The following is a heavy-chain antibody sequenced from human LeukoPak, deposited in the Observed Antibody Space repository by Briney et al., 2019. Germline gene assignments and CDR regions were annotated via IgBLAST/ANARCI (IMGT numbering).Heavy chain of an antibody. CDR2: TYTSGST. V-gene: IGHV4-4*09. CDR3: VRLPAVNWFDP. CDR1: GGSISNYY. Sequence: PSETLSLNCTVSGGSISNYYWSWIRQPPGKGPEGIGYTYTSGSTNYNPSLKSRVTISVDTSKNQFSLKLSSVTAADTAVYYCVRLPAVNWFDPWGQGTLVTVSS. J-gene: IGHJ5*02.